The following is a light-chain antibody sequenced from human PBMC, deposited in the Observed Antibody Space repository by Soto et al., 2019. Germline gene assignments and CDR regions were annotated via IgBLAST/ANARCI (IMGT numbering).Light chain of an antibody. V-gene: IGKV1-39*01. Sequence: DVQMTQSPSSLSASVGDTVTITCRASQKITTYLNWYQQKPGQAPKLLIYAASTLQGGVSSRFSGSGSGTDFTLTISSLQPEDFASYYCQHSYYSPSFGGGTKVEIK. CDR1: QKITTY. CDR2: AAS. J-gene: IGKJ4*01. CDR3: QHSYYSPS.